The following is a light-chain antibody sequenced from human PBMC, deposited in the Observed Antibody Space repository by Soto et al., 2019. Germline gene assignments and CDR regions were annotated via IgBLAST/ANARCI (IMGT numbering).Light chain of an antibody. CDR2: AAY. CDR3: LQDYNYPRT. J-gene: IGKJ2*02. V-gene: IGKV1-6*01. CDR1: QGIRAD. Sequence: AIQMTQSPSSLSASVGDRVTISCRASQGIRADLGWYQHKPGKAPRLLIYAAYSLQGGVPSRFSGTGSGTDFTLTINNLQPEDSATYYCLQDYNYPRTFGQGTKLEI.